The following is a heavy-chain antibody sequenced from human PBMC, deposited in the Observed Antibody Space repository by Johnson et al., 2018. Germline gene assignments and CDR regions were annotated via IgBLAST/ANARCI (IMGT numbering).Heavy chain of an antibody. Sequence: QVQLQQWGAGLLKPSETLSLTCAVYGGSFSGYYWGWIRQPPGKGLEWIGEINHSGSTNYNPSLKSRVTISVDTSKNQFSLKLSSVTAADTAVYYCARGLRIVGAKYFQHWGQGTLVTVSS. V-gene: IGHV4-34*01. J-gene: IGHJ1*01. D-gene: IGHD1-26*01. CDR3: ARGLRIVGAKYFQH. CDR1: GGSFSGYY. CDR2: INHSGST.